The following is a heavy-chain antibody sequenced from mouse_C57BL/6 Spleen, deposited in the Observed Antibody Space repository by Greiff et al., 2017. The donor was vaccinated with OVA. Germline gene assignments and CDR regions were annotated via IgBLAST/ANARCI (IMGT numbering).Heavy chain of an antibody. CDR1: GYTFTDSY. J-gene: IGHJ4*01. CDR3: ARSKAYGNYVRAYAMDY. Sequence: VQLQQSGPELVKPGASVKISCKASGYTFTDSYMNWVKQSHGKSLEWIGDINPNNGGTSYNQKFKGKATLTVDKSSSTAYMELRSLTSEDSAVYYCARSKAYGNYVRAYAMDYWGQGTSVTVSS. D-gene: IGHD2-1*01. V-gene: IGHV1-26*01. CDR2: INPNNGGT.